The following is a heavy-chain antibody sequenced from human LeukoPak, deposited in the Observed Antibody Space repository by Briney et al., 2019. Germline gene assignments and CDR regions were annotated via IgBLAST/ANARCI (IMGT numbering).Heavy chain of an antibody. V-gene: IGHV3-9*01. Sequence: PGRSLRLSCAASGFTFDDYAMHWVRQAPGKGLEWVSGISWNSGSIGYADSVKGRFTISRDNAKNSLYLQMNSLRAEDTALYYCAEAGAGGSLISNWFDPWGQGTLVTVSS. CDR2: ISWNSGSI. CDR3: AEAGAGGSLISNWFDP. CDR1: GFTFDDYA. J-gene: IGHJ5*02. D-gene: IGHD2-15*01.